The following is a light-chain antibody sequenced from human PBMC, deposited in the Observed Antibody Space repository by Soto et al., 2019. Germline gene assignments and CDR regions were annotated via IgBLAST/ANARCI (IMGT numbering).Light chain of an antibody. CDR2: KVS. V-gene: IGKV2-30*02. Sequence: DVVMTQPPLSLPVTLGQPASISCRSSQSLIHSDGNTYLNWFQQRPGQSPRRLIYKVSDRDSGVPDRFSGSGSGTDFTLKISRVEAEDVGVYYCMQGTHWPWTFGQGTEVEIK. J-gene: IGKJ1*01. CDR1: QSLIHSDGNTY. CDR3: MQGTHWPWT.